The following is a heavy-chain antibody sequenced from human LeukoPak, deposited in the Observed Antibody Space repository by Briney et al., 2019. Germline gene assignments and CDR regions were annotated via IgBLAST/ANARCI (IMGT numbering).Heavy chain of an antibody. Sequence: PSETLSLTCTVSGGSISSSSYYWGWIRQPPGKGLEWIGSIYYSGSTYYNPSLKSRVTTSVDTSKNQFSLKLSSVTAADTAVYYCARHSRIAVAEDYWGQGTLVTVSS. J-gene: IGHJ4*02. CDR2: IYYSGST. V-gene: IGHV4-39*01. CDR3: ARHSRIAVAEDY. CDR1: GGSISSSSYY. D-gene: IGHD6-19*01.